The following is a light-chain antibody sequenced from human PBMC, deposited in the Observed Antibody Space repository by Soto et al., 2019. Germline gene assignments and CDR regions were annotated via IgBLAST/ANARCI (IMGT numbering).Light chain of an antibody. J-gene: IGKJ4*01. CDR2: DTS. V-gene: IGKV3-15*01. CDR3: QPYNTWPLT. CDR1: QSVSSN. Sequence: EIVMTQSPATLSVSPGERATLSCRASQSVSSNLAWYQQKPGQAPSLLIYDTSTRATGVPDRFRGSRSGPEFTLTISSLQSEDFAIYYCQPYNTWPLTFGGGTKVDI.